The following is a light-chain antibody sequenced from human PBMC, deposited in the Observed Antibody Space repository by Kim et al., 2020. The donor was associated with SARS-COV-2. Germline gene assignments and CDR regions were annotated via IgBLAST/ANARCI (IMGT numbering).Light chain of an antibody. J-gene: IGKJ2*01. Sequence: ISSYLAWHQQNPGKAPKPLIYAASPLQSGVPSRFSGSGSGTDFSLTISCLHYEVFAVYYCKLYYSSPYTLGRGPKLEI. V-gene: IGKV1-8*01. CDR2: AAS. CDR3: KLYYSSPYT. CDR1: ISSY.